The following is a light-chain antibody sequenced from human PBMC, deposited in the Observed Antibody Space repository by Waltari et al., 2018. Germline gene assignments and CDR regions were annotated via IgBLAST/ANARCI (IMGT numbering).Light chain of an antibody. CDR3: QQYGDSPAT. CDR1: QSVDGFY. V-gene: IGKV3-20*01. Sequence: ELVMTQSPGTLSLSPGESATPSGRASQSVDGFYLAWYQQKPGQPPGLLIYDASSRATGVPDRVGGGGSATDFVLTIRRLEPEDCAVYCCQQYGDSPATFGEGTTVKIK. J-gene: IGKJ4*01. CDR2: DAS.